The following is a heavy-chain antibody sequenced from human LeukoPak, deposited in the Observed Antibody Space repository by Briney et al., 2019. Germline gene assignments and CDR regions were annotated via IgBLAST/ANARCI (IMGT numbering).Heavy chain of an antibody. V-gene: IGHV3-7*01. CDR2: IKYDGSEE. CDR3: AREVVVVPAAIIRYYYYGMDV. J-gene: IGHJ6*02. CDR1: GFTFSTYW. Sequence: GGSLRLSCAASGFTFSTYWMSWMRQAPGKGLEWVANIKYDGSEEYYVDSVKGRFTISRDNAKNSLYLQMNSLRAEDTAVYYCAREVVVVPAAIIRYYYYGMDVWGQGTTVTVSS. D-gene: IGHD2-2*01.